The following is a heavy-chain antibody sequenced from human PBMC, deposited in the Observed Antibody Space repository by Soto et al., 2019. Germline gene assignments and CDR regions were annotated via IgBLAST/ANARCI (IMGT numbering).Heavy chain of an antibody. Sequence: GGSLRLSCAASGFTFSSYGMHWVRQAPGKGLEWVAVISYDGSNKYYADSVKCRFTISRDNSKNTLYLQMNSLRAEDTAVYYCAKWGDYYGSGSKYGMDVWGQGTTVTVSS. CDR1: GFTFSSYG. J-gene: IGHJ6*02. CDR3: AKWGDYYGSGSKYGMDV. D-gene: IGHD3-10*01. CDR2: ISYDGSNK. V-gene: IGHV3-30*18.